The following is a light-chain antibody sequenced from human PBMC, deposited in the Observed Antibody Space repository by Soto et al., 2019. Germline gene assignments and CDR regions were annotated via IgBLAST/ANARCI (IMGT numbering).Light chain of an antibody. CDR3: LQYVSSPWA. J-gene: IGKJ1*01. Sequence: EIVLAQSPGTLSLSPGERATLSCRASQSVTNSFLAWYQQKPGQAPRLLIYGASRRATGIPDRFTGSGSGTDFTLTISRLEPEDFAVYYCLQYVSSPWAFGQGTKVE. CDR2: GAS. V-gene: IGKV3-20*01. CDR1: QSVTNSF.